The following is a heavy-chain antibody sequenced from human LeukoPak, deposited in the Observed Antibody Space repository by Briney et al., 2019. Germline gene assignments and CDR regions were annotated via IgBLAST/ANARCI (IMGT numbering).Heavy chain of an antibody. J-gene: IGHJ5*02. CDR2: IYYSGST. CDR3: ASGASGASWFDP. D-gene: IGHD3-10*01. V-gene: IGHV4-39*01. CDR1: GGSISSSSYY. Sequence: SETLSLTCTVSGGSISSSSYYWGWIRQPSGKGLEWIGSIYYSGSTYYNPSLKSRVTISVDTSKKQFSLKLSSVTAADTGVYYCASGASGASWFDPWGQGTLVTVSS.